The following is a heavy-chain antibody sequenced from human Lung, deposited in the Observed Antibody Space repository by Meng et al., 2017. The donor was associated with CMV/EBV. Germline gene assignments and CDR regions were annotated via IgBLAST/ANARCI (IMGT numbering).Heavy chain of an antibody. Sequence: GSLRLXXTVSGGSISSYYWSWIRQSPGKGLEWIGYIYYSGSTNYNPSLKSRVTISVDTSKNQFSLKLSSVTAADTAVYYCARDSRSGLEYFQHWGQGTRVTVSS. J-gene: IGHJ1*01. CDR1: GGSISSYY. D-gene: IGHD1-14*01. CDR2: IYYSGST. CDR3: ARDSRSGLEYFQH. V-gene: IGHV4-59*01.